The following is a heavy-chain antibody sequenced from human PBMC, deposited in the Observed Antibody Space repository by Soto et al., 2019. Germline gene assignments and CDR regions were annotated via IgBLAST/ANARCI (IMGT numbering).Heavy chain of an antibody. CDR2: INSDGSST. CDR1: GFTFSSYW. Sequence: GGSLRLSCAASGFTFSSYWMHWVRQAPGKGLVWVSRINSDGSSTSYADSVKGRFTISRDNAKNTLYLQMNSLRAEDTAVYYCARYSSGWYTVDYWGQRTLVTVSS. J-gene: IGHJ4*02. D-gene: IGHD6-19*01. V-gene: IGHV3-74*01. CDR3: ARYSSGWYTVDY.